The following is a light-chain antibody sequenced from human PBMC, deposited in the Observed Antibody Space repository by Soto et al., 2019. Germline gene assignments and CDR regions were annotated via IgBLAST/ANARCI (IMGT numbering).Light chain of an antibody. J-gene: IGKJ1*01. V-gene: IGKV3-15*01. Sequence: EIVMTQSPATLSVSPGERATLSCRASQRVSSNLAWYQQKPGQAPRVLIYGASTRATGIPVRFSGSGSGTEFTLTISSLQSEDFAVYYCQQYNNWPRTFGQGTKVEI. CDR1: QRVSSN. CDR2: GAS. CDR3: QQYNNWPRT.